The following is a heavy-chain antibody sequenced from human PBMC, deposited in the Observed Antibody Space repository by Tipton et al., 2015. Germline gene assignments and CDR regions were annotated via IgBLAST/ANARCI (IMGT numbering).Heavy chain of an antibody. J-gene: IGHJ3*01. CDR1: EVIFTCHW. V-gene: IGHV3-7*04. Sequence: SLRLSCEVSEVIFTCHWMSWVRQTPGKGLEWVAQSSPDGSEKWYLDSMEGRFTISRDNGKNSLYLQMNRLRAEDTGIYYCVSDVNGGYYDLWGQGTTVTVSP. CDR2: SSPDGSEK. D-gene: IGHD3-10*01. CDR3: VSDVNGGYYDL.